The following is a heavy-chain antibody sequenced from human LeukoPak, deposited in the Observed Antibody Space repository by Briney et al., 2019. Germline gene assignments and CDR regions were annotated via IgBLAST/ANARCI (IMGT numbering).Heavy chain of an antibody. CDR2: INHSGST. CDR1: GGSFSGYY. D-gene: IGHD3-3*01. CDR3: AKQLPGDYDFWSGHRMGAFDI. Sequence: SETLSLTCAVYGGSFSGYYWSWIRQPPGKGLEWIGEINHSGSTNYNPSLKSRVTISVDTSKNQFSLKLSSVTAADTAVYYCAKQLPGDYDFWSGHRMGAFDIWGQGTMVTVSS. J-gene: IGHJ3*02. V-gene: IGHV4-34*01.